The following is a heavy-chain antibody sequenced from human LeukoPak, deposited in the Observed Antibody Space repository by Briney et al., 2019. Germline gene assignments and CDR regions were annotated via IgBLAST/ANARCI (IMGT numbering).Heavy chain of an antibody. Sequence: GGSLRLSCAASGFTFSSYSMNWVRQAPGKGLGWVSSISSSSRYIYYADSVKGRFTISRDNAKNSLYLQMNSLRAEDTAVYYCARSIAAAGIDYWGQGTLVTVSS. CDR3: ARSIAAAGIDY. CDR2: ISSSSRYI. J-gene: IGHJ4*02. V-gene: IGHV3-21*01. CDR1: GFTFSSYS. D-gene: IGHD6-13*01.